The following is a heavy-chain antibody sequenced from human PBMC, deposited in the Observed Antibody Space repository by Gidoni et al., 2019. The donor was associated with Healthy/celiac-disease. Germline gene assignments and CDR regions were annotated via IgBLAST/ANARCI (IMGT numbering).Heavy chain of an antibody. CDR2: IYYSGST. V-gene: IGHV4-30-2*03. J-gene: IGHJ2*01. D-gene: IGHD2-21*02. Sequence: GLEWIGSIYYSGSTYYNPSLKSRVTISVDTSKNQFSLKLSSVTAADTAVYYCARHLSCGGDCSYTYTLWYFDLWGRGTLVTVSS. CDR3: ARHLSCGGDCSYTYTLWYFDL.